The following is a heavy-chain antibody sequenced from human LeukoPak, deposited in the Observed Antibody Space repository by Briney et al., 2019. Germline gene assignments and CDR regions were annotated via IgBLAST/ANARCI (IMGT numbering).Heavy chain of an antibody. CDR3: TRDGPNYDILTGYYRWFDP. J-gene: IGHJ5*02. CDR2: IIPIFGTG. V-gene: IGHV1-69*13. D-gene: IGHD3-9*01. Sequence: SVKVSCKTSGGTFSTYAISWVRQAPGQGLEWMGGIIPIFGTGNYAQKFQGRVTITADESTSTAYMELSRLRSDDTAVYYCTRDGPNYDILTGYYRWFDPWGQGTLVTVSS. CDR1: GGTFSTYA.